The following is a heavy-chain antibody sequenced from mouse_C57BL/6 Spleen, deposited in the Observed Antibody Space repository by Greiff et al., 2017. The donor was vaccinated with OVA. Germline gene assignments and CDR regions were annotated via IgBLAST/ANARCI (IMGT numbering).Heavy chain of an antibody. CDR2: INPSTGGT. V-gene: IGHV1-42*01. CDR1: GYSFTGYY. Sequence: VQLQQSGPELVKPGASVKISCKASGYSFTGYYMNWVKQSPEKSLEWIGEINPSTGGTTYNQKFKAKATLTVDKSSSTAYMQLKSLTSEDSAVYYCARGAQAIDYWGQGTSVTVSS. J-gene: IGHJ4*01. CDR3: ARGAQAIDY. D-gene: IGHD3-2*02.